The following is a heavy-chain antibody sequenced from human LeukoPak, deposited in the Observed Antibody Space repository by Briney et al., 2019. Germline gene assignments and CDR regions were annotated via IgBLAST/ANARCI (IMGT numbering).Heavy chain of an antibody. D-gene: IGHD5-12*01. CDR3: AKGAYDYIEIAYFDY. V-gene: IGHV3-23*01. Sequence: GGSLRLSCVASGFSFNNYAMNWVRQAPGKGLEWVSLIIGSSGTTFYTDSVKGRFTISRDKSKSTLYLQMNSLRAEDTAVYYCAKGAYDYIEIAYFDYWGQGSLVTVSS. J-gene: IGHJ4*02. CDR2: IIGSSGTT. CDR1: GFSFNNYA.